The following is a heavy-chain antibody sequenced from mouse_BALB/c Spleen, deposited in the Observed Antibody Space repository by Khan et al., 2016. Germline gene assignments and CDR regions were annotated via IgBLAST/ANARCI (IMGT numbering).Heavy chain of an antibody. V-gene: IGHV14-3*02. D-gene: IGHD2-3*01. Sequence: EVQLQESGAEFVKPGASVKLSCTASGFNIKDTYIHWVKQSPEQGLEWIGGIDPANGNTKFDPKFQGTATITTDTSSNTAYLQLSSLTSEDTAVYYCVRPFYDGYYGFAYWGQGTLVTVSA. J-gene: IGHJ3*01. CDR3: VRPFYDGYYGFAY. CDR2: IDPANGNT. CDR1: GFNIKDTY.